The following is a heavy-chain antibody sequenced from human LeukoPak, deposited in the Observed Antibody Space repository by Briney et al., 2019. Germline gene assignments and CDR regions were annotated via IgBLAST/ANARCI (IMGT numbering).Heavy chain of an antibody. Sequence: NPSETLSLTCAVSGGSISSYYWSWIRQPPGKGLEWIGYIYYSGSTNYNPSLKSRVTISVDTSKNQFSLKLSSVTAADTAVYYCARYGSGGFGETYYYYYGMDVWGQGTTVTVSS. CDR3: ARYGSGGFGETYYYYYGMDV. V-gene: IGHV4-59*01. D-gene: IGHD3-10*01. CDR1: GGSISSYY. J-gene: IGHJ6*02. CDR2: IYYSGST.